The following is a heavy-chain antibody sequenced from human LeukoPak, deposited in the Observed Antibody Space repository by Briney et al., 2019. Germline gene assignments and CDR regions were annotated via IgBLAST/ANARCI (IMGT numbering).Heavy chain of an antibody. CDR1: GFIVSSNH. D-gene: IGHD3-22*01. CDR3: ARDRGGDSTAYSDY. V-gene: IGHV3-53*01. CDR2: IYSGGST. Sequence: PGGSLRLSCAASGFIVSSNHMSWVRQAPGKGLEWVSVIYSGGSTYYADSVKGRFTISRDNSKNTLYFQMNSLRAEDTAVYYCARDRGGDSTAYSDYWGQGTLVTVSS. J-gene: IGHJ4*02.